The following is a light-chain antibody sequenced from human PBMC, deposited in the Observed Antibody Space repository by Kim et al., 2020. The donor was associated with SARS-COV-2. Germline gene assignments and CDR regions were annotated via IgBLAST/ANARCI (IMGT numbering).Light chain of an antibody. V-gene: IGLV2-14*03. Sequence: QSALTQPASVSGSPGQSITISCTGTSSDVGGYNFVSWYQQHPGKAPKLMIFDVTQRPSGVSNRFSGSKSGNTASLTISGLQAEDEADYYCTSYRRDGAWVCGGGTQLTVL. J-gene: IGLJ3*02. CDR3: TSYRRDGAWV. CDR1: SSDVGGYNF. CDR2: DVT.